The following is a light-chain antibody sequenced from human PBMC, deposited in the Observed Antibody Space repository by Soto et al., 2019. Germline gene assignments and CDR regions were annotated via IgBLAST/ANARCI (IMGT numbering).Light chain of an antibody. V-gene: IGKV3-15*01. Sequence: EIVMTQSPATLSVSPGERAALSCRASQSVSSNFAWYQQKPGQAPRLLIYGASTRATGIPARFSGSGYGTEFTLTISSLQSEDFAVYYCQQYNNWAYTFGQGTKLEIK. CDR1: QSVSSN. CDR3: QQYNNWAYT. CDR2: GAS. J-gene: IGKJ2*01.